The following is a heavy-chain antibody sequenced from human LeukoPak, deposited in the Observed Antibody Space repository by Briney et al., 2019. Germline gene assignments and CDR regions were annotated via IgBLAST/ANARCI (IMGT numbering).Heavy chain of an antibody. CDR2: INPNGGGT. CDR3: ARDHTGASGDY. J-gene: IGHJ4*02. Sequence: ASVKVSCKASGYTFMEDFMHWVRQAPGQRLEWMAWINPNGGGTHYAQKFQGRVTLTLDTSISTAYMELNSLRSDDSAIYYCARDHTGASGDYWGQGTLVTVSS. V-gene: IGHV1-2*02. CDR1: GYTFMEDF. D-gene: IGHD3-10*01.